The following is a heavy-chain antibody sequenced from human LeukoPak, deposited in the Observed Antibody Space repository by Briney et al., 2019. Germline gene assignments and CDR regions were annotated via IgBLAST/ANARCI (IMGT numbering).Heavy chain of an antibody. J-gene: IGHJ4*02. V-gene: IGHV3-23*01. CDR3: AKDSRRTSGWYYFDY. D-gene: IGHD6-19*01. CDR1: GFTFSSYD. Sequence: PGGSLRLSCAASGFTFSSYDMGWVRQAPGKGLEWVSAISDSGTRTYYADSVKGRFTISRDNFKNTLSLQMNSLRAGDTAVYYCAKDSRRTSGWYYFDYWGQGTLVTVSS. CDR2: ISDSGTRT.